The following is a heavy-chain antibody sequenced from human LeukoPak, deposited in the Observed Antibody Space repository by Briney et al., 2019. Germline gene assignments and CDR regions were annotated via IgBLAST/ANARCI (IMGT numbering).Heavy chain of an antibody. CDR1: GGSISSGGYY. Sequence: SETLSLTCTVSGGSISSGGYYWSWIRQPPGKGLEWIGYIYHSGSTYYSPSLKSRVTISLDRSKNQFSLKLSSVTAADTAVYYCARNDILTGYCFDYWGQGTLVTVSS. D-gene: IGHD3-9*01. CDR3: ARNDILTGYCFDY. J-gene: IGHJ4*02. V-gene: IGHV4-30-2*01. CDR2: IYHSGST.